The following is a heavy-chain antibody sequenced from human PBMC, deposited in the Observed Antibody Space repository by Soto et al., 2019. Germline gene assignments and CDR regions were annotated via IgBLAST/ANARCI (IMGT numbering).Heavy chain of an antibody. V-gene: IGHV3-23*01. CDR3: AKEKIASTVADFFDD. Sequence: GGSLRLSCEASGFTFNNYAMTWVRQTPGKGLQWVSTISGSGSSTFYADSVRGRFTISRDNSKNTLYLQMNSLRAEDTALYYCAKEKIASTVADFFDDWGQGTLVTVSS. D-gene: IGHD6-19*01. CDR1: GFTFNNYA. J-gene: IGHJ4*02. CDR2: ISGSGSST.